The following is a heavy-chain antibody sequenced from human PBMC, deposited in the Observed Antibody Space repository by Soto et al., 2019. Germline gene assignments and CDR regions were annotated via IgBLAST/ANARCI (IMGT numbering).Heavy chain of an antibody. CDR1: GYTFTSYD. J-gene: IGHJ5*02. V-gene: IGHV1-8*01. D-gene: IGHD6-25*01. CDR3: ARAAQEGNWFDP. CDR2: MNPNSGNT. Sequence: QVQLVQSGAEMKKPGASVKVSCKASGYTFTSYDINWVRQATGQGLEWMGWMNPNSGNTGYAQKFQGRVTMTRNTSTSTAYMELSSLRSEDTAVYYCARAAQEGNWFDPWGQGTLVTVSS.